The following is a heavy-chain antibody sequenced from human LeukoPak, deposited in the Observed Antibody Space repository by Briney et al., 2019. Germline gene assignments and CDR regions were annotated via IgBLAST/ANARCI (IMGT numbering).Heavy chain of an antibody. J-gene: IGHJ4*02. V-gene: IGHV4-59*01. CDR3: ARVGSSTNGEIDY. CDR2: IYYSGST. D-gene: IGHD2-2*01. Sequence: SESLSLTCTVSGGSISSYYWSWIRQPPGKGLEWIGYIYYSGSTNYNPSLKSRVTISVDTSKNQFSLKLSSVTAADTAVYYCARVGSSTNGEIDYWGQGTLVTVSS. CDR1: GGSISSYY.